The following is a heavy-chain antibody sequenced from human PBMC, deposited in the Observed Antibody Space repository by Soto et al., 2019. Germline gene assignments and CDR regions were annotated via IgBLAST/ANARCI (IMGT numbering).Heavy chain of an antibody. CDR3: ARGRVELGYCSSASCPRAAWFDP. Sequence: QVQLQQWGAGLLKPSETLSLTCAVYGGSFSGYYWSWIRQPPGKGLEWIGEINNRARTTYNPSLKSRVTISVDTSKNQFSLKLSSVTDADTAVYYCARGRVELGYCSSASCPRAAWFDPWRQGNLVTVCS. J-gene: IGHJ5*02. D-gene: IGHD2-2*01. CDR2: INNRART. V-gene: IGHV4-34*01. CDR1: GGSFSGYY.